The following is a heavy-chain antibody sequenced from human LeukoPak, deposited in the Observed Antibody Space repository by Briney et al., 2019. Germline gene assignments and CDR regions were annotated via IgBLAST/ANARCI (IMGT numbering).Heavy chain of an antibody. Sequence: GGSLRLSCAASGFIFGKYWMSWVRQTPGKGLEWVANIKLDGSEKNYVDSVKGRFTISRDNTKNSLYLQMNSLRAEDTAVFYCARDQYDTWSRRGNFDSWGQGTLVIVSS. V-gene: IGHV3-7*03. D-gene: IGHD3-3*01. J-gene: IGHJ4*02. CDR2: IKLDGSEK. CDR1: GFIFGKYW. CDR3: ARDQYDTWSRRGNFDS.